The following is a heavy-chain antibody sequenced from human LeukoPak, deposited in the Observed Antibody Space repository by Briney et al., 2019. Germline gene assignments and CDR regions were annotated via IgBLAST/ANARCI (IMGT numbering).Heavy chain of an antibody. CDR3: ANYPTGYHYYFDY. Sequence: GGSLRLSCAAPGFTFSSHWMHWLRQAPGKGLEWVAYITYGSDTIFYADSVKGRFTVSRDNAKNSLYLQMDSLRAEDTAVYYCANYPTGYHYYFDYWGQGTLVTVSS. CDR1: GFTFSSHW. V-gene: IGHV3-48*04. J-gene: IGHJ4*02. D-gene: IGHD3-9*01. CDR2: ITYGSDTI.